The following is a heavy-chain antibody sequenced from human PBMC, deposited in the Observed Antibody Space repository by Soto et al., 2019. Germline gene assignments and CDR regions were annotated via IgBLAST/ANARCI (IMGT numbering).Heavy chain of an antibody. Sequence: HPGGSLRLSCAASGFTFSNHAMSWVRQAPGKGLEWVSGISDSGGLTYYADSVKGRFSMSRDNSKNTLYPQMKNLRAEDTAVYFCAKRQGIGAAAKNFDFWGQGTLVTVSS. J-gene: IGHJ4*02. CDR1: GFTFSNHA. D-gene: IGHD6-13*01. CDR2: ISDSGGLT. CDR3: AKRQGIGAAAKNFDF. V-gene: IGHV3-23*01.